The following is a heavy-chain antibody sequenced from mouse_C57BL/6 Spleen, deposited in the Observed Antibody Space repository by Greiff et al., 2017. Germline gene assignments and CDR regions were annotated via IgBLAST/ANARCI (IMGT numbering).Heavy chain of an antibody. CDR1: GFSLTSYG. CDR3: AKHDWDEGFAY. V-gene: IGHV2-9*01. CDR2: IWGGGST. D-gene: IGHD4-1*01. J-gene: IGHJ3*01. Sequence: VQVVESGPGLVAPSQSLSITCTVSGFSLTSYGVDWVRQPPGKGLEWLGGIWGGGSTNDNSALMSRLSISKDNSKSQVFLIMNSLQTYYTAMYYCAKHDWDEGFAYWGQGTLVTVSA.